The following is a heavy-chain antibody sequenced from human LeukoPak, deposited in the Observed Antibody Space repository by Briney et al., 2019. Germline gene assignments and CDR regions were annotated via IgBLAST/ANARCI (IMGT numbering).Heavy chain of an antibody. V-gene: IGHV3-30*18. CDR3: AKAGYYYYGMDV. J-gene: IGHJ6*02. CDR2: ISYDGSNK. Sequence: YPGRSLRLSCAASGFTFSSYGMHWVRQAPGKGLEWVAVISYDGSNKYYADSVKGRFTISRDNSKNTLYLQMNSLRAEDTAVYYCAKAGYYYYGMDVWGQGTTVTVSS. CDR1: GFTFSSYG.